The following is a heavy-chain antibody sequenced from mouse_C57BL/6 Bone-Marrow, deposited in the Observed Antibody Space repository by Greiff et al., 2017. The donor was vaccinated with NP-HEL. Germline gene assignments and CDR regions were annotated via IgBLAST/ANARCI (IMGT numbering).Heavy chain of an antibody. CDR1: GYTFTSYT. CDR2: INPSSGYT. Sequence: QVQLQQSGAELARPGASVKMSCKASGYTFTSYTMHWVKQRPGQGLEWIGYINPSSGYTKYNQKFKDKPTLTADKSSSTAYMQLSSLTSEDSAVYYCASSPYYDYDEDYFDYWGQGTTLTVSS. J-gene: IGHJ2*01. D-gene: IGHD2-4*01. V-gene: IGHV1-4*01. CDR3: ASSPYYDYDEDYFDY.